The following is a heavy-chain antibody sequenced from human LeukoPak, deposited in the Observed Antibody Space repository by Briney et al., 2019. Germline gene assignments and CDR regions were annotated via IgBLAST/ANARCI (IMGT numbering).Heavy chain of an antibody. J-gene: IGHJ5*02. CDR2: IIPILGIA. CDR1: GGTFTSYA. D-gene: IGHD3-22*01. CDR3: ARGCYYDSSGYYRNWFDP. V-gene: IGHV1-69*04. Sequence: SVKVSCKASGGTFTSYAISWVRQAPGQGLEWMGRIIPILGIANYAQKFQGRVTITADKSTSTAYMELSSLRSEDTAVYYCARGCYYDSSGYYRNWFDPWGQGTLVTVSS.